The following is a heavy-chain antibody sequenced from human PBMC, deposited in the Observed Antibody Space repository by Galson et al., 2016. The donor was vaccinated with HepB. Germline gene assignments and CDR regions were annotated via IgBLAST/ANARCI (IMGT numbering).Heavy chain of an antibody. Sequence: LVKPTQTLTLTCTFSGFSLTTSGVGVGWIRQPPGKALEWLALIYWDDFKHYSPSLKSRLTITKDTSKNQVVLTMINLDPVDTATYYCAHRGFMGELSPSSFDYWGQGTLVTVSS. CDR2: IYWDDFK. D-gene: IGHD3-16*02. J-gene: IGHJ4*02. CDR3: AHRGFMGELSPSSFDY. CDR1: GFSLTTSGVG. V-gene: IGHV2-5*02.